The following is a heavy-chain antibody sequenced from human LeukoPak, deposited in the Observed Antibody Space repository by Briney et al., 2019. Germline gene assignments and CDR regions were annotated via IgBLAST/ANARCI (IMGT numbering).Heavy chain of an antibody. CDR1: GYTFTSYG. J-gene: IGHJ4*02. D-gene: IGHD2-8*01. V-gene: IGHV1-18*01. CDR2: ISAYNGNT. CDR3: ARGYCTNGVCYGGGTDYFDY. Sequence: GASVKVSCKASGYTFTSYGISWVRQAPGQGLEWMGWISAYNGNTNYAQKLQGRVTMTRNTSISTAYMELSSLRSEDTAVYYCARGYCTNGVCYGGGTDYFDYWGQGTLVTVSS.